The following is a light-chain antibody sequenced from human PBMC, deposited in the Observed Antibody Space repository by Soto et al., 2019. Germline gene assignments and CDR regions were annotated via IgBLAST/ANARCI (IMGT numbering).Light chain of an antibody. CDR2: GAS. J-gene: IGKJ1*01. Sequence: EIVVTQSPATLSVSPGERATLSCRASQSVSSNLAWYQQKPGQAPRLLIYGASTRATGIPARFSGSGSGTEFTLTISSLQSEDFAVYYCQQYYRWPQTSGQGTKVDIK. V-gene: IGKV3-15*01. CDR3: QQYYRWPQT. CDR1: QSVSSN.